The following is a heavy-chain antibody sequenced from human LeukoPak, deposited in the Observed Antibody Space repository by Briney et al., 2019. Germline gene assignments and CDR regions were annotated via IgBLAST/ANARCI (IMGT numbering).Heavy chain of an antibody. CDR1: GFTFSSHW. J-gene: IGHJ4*02. Sequence: GGSLRLSCRVSGFTFSSHWMSWVRQSPGKGLEWVANIKPDGSDKYFLASVKGRFTTSRDNARNSLYLQIDSLRAEDTAVYYCARIYDNSGCIDFWGQGTLVTVPS. V-gene: IGHV3-7*05. CDR2: IKPDGSDK. D-gene: IGHD3-22*01. CDR3: ARIYDNSGCIDF.